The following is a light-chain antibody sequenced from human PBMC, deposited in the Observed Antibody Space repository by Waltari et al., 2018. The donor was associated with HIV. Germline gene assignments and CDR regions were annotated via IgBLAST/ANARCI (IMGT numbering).Light chain of an antibody. CDR3: QSYDTSLSGEV. Sequence: QSVLTQPPSASGTPGQTVTISCSGRRSNVGSNTVTRYQPPPGTAPKLLIYSNNQRPSGLPDRSSGSTSGTSASLAIAGLQAEDEADYYCQSYDTSLSGEVFGGGTKLTVL. J-gene: IGLJ2*01. V-gene: IGLV1-44*01. CDR1: RSNVGSNT. CDR2: SNN.